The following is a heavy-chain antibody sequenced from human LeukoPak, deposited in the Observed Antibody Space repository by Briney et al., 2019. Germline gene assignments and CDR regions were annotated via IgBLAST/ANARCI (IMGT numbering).Heavy chain of an antibody. CDR3: ARGPLLEWLNTFDY. Sequence: GGSLRPSCAASGFTFSSYSMNWVRQAPGKGLEWVSSISSSSSYIYYADSVKGRFTISRDNAKNSLYLQMNSLRAEDTAVYYCARGPLLEWLNTFDYWGQGTLVTVSS. CDR2: ISSSSSYI. CDR1: GFTFSSYS. V-gene: IGHV3-21*01. D-gene: IGHD3-3*01. J-gene: IGHJ4*02.